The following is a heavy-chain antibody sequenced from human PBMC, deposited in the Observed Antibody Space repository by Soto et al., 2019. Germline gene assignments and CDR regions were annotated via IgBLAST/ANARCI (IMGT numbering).Heavy chain of an antibody. V-gene: IGHV3-48*02. J-gene: IGHJ3*02. D-gene: IGHD6-19*01. CDR1: GFPFDMFN. Sequence: GGSLRLSCVASGFPFDMFNMNWVRQAPGKGLEWVSYISSGGVSIYYADSVKGRFTISRGNAKNSLYLQMNSLRDEDTAVYYCARDRRGVAGTARAFDTWGQGTMVTVSS. CDR2: ISSGGVSI. CDR3: ARDRRGVAGTARAFDT.